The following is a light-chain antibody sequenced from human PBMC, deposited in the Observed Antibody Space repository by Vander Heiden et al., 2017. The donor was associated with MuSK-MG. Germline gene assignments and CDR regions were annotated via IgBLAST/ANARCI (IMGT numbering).Light chain of an antibody. V-gene: IGKV1-33*01. CDR3: QQGIT. J-gene: IGKJ5*01. CDR2: DAS. Sequence: DIQMTQSPSSLSASVGDRVTITCQASQDISNYLNWYQQKPGKAPKLLIYDASNLETGVTSRFSGSGSGTDFTFTISSLQPEDIATYYCQQGITFGQGTRLEIK. CDR1: QDISNY.